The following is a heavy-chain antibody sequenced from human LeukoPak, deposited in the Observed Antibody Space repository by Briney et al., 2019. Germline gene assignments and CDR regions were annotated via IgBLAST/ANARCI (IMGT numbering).Heavy chain of an antibody. D-gene: IGHD6-6*01. CDR3: ARGYSSSPFDY. CDR2: IYHSGST. Sequence: PSQTLSLTCTVSGGSISSGGYYWSWIRQPPGKGLEWIGYIYHSGSTYYNPSLKSRVTISVDRSKNQFSLKLSSVTAADTAVYYCARGYSSSPFDYWGQGTLVTVSS. J-gene: IGHJ4*02. V-gene: IGHV4-30-2*01. CDR1: GGSISSGGYY.